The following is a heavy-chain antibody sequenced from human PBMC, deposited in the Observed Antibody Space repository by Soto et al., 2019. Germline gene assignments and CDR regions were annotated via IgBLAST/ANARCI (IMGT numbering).Heavy chain of an antibody. CDR2: IIPILATP. D-gene: IGHD5-18*01. CDR3: ARVGIRDAYNYVLDK. CDR1: GGIFSNFA. J-gene: IGHJ4*02. V-gene: IGHV1-69*06. Sequence: QVQLVQSGPEVKKPGSSVKVSCTASGGIFSNFAVSWVRQAPGQGLEWMGGIIPILATPKYAQKFQGRVTIAAVKNIAYMELSSQTSEDTAVYYCARVGIRDAYNYVLDKWGQGTLVTVSS.